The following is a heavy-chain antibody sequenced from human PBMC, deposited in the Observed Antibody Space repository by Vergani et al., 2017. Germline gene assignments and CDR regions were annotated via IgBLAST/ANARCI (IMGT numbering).Heavy chain of an antibody. D-gene: IGHD3-22*01. CDR1: GYTFTSYG. Sequence: QVQLVQSGAEVKKPGASVKVSCKASGYTFTSYGISWVRQAPGQGLEWMGWISAYNGNTNYAQKLQGRVTMTTATSPSTAYMALRSRRSDDTAVYYFARVTVLSLYYDSSGYNDYWGQGTLVTVSS. V-gene: IGHV1-18*01. CDR3: ARVTVLSLYYDSSGYNDY. J-gene: IGHJ4*02. CDR2: ISAYNGNT.